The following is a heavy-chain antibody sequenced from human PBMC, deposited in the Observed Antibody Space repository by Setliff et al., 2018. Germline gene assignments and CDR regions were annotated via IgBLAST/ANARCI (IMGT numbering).Heavy chain of an antibody. Sequence: PSETLSLTCTVSGGSISNYYWTWIRQPPGKGLDWIGYIYTSGSTNYNPSLKSRVTMSVDTSKNQFSLKLSSVSAADTAVYYCARARSGDYSDSTGYLDYWGQGTLVTVSS. CDR3: ARARSGDYSDSTGYLDY. CDR1: GGSISNYY. V-gene: IGHV4-4*08. J-gene: IGHJ4*02. CDR2: IYTSGST. D-gene: IGHD3-22*01.